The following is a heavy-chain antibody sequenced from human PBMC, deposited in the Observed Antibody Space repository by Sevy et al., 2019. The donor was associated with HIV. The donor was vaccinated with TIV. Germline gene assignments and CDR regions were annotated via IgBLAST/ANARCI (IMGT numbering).Heavy chain of an antibody. D-gene: IGHD2-21*01. CDR1: GDSIRSGTSY. CDR3: ARLTLRPPWVFDY. Sequence: KASETLSLTCSVSGDSIRSGTSYWSWVRQPAGKGLEWIGHIYASGNSDYSPSLKSRVSMSVDASKNQFSLRLNSVTAADTAVYYCARLTLRPPWVFDYWGQGALVTVSS. V-gene: IGHV4-61*09. CDR2: IYASGNS. J-gene: IGHJ4*02.